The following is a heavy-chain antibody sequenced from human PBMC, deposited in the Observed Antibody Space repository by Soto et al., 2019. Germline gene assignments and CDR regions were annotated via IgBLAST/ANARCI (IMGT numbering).Heavy chain of an antibody. CDR2: INHSGST. CDR3: ASSSGSGSYYNY. CDR1: GGSFSGYY. D-gene: IGHD3-10*01. Sequence: SETLSLTCAVYGGSFSGYYWSWIRQPPGKGLEWIGEINHSGSTNYNPSLKSRVTISVDTSKNQFSQKLSSVTAADTVVYYCASSSGSGSYYNYWGQGTLVTVSS. V-gene: IGHV4-34*01. J-gene: IGHJ4*02.